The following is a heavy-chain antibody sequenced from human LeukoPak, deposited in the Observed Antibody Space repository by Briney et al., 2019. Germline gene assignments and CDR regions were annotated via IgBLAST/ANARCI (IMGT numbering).Heavy chain of an antibody. Sequence: PSETLSLTCAVSGASISSSNYYWGWVRQSPGKGLEWIGNIYSSGNTYYNASLKSRVTMYIDTSKNQFSLKLSSVTAADTAMYDCAKSNGYGLIDYWGQGTLVTVSS. V-gene: IGHV4-39*01. CDR3: AKSNGYGLIDY. CDR1: GASISSSNYY. D-gene: IGHD5-12*01. CDR2: IYSSGNT. J-gene: IGHJ4*02.